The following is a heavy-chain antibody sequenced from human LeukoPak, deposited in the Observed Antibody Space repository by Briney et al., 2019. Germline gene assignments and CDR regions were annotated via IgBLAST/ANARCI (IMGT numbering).Heavy chain of an antibody. CDR2: ISGSGGST. CDR1: GFTVSSDY. CDR3: AKIVDAYYYDSSGYLY. D-gene: IGHD3-22*01. Sequence: GGSLRLSCAASGFTVSSDYMSWVRQAPGKGLEWVSAISGSGGSTYYADSVKGRFTISRDNSKNTLYLQMNSLRAEDTAVYYCAKIVDAYYYDSSGYLYWGQGTLVTVSS. V-gene: IGHV3-23*01. J-gene: IGHJ4*02.